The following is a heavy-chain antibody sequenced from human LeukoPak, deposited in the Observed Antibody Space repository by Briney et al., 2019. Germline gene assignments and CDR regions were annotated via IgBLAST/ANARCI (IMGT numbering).Heavy chain of an antibody. CDR3: AKRGIAVAAKTYYFDY. CDR2: ISGSGGST. J-gene: IGHJ4*02. Sequence: GGSLRLSCAASGFTFSSYSMNWVRQAPGKGLEWVSAISGSGGSTYYADSVKGRFTISRDNSKNTLYLQMNSLRAEDTAVYYCAKRGIAVAAKTYYFDYWGQGTLVTVSS. CDR1: GFTFSSYS. V-gene: IGHV3-23*01. D-gene: IGHD6-19*01.